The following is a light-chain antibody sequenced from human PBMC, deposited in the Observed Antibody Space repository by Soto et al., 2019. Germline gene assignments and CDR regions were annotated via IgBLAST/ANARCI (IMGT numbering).Light chain of an antibody. V-gene: IGKV3-20*01. CDR1: QSVSSSF. CDR2: ATS. J-gene: IGKJ1*01. CDR3: QQYGSTPVT. Sequence: EIVLTQSPGTVSLPPGERVTLSCRASQSVSSSFLAWYQQKPGQAPRLLIYATSSRASGIPDRFSGSGSATDFTLTINRLEPQDVAVYYCQQYGSTPVTFGQGTKVEIK.